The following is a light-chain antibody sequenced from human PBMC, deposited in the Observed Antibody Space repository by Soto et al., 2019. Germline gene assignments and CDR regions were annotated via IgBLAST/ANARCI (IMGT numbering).Light chain of an antibody. CDR2: GAS. CDR1: QSVSSN. J-gene: IGKJ3*01. CDR3: QQYNNRTPFS. Sequence: EIVITQSPATLSVSPGERATLSCRASQSVSSNLAWYQQKPGQAPRLLIYGASTRATGIPARFSGSGSGTAFTLDIRSLQYVDFAVYCCQQYNNRTPFSFGPGTKVDIK. V-gene: IGKV3-15*01.